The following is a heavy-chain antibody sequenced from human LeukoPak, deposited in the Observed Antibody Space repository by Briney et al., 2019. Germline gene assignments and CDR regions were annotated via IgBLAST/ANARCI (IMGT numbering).Heavy chain of an antibody. Sequence: PGRSLRLSCAASGFTFSSYGMHWVRQAPGKGLEWVAVISYDGSNKYYADSVKGRFSISRDNSKNTLCLQMNSLRAEDTAVYYCAKDARGSYYANLYYYYGMDVWGQGTTVTVSS. V-gene: IGHV3-30*18. CDR1: GFTFSSYG. D-gene: IGHD3-10*01. CDR3: AKDARGSYYANLYYYYGMDV. CDR2: ISYDGSNK. J-gene: IGHJ6*02.